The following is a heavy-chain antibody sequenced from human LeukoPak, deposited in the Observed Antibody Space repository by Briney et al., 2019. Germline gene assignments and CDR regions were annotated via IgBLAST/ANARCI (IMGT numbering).Heavy chain of an antibody. D-gene: IGHD6-13*01. J-gene: IGHJ5*02. CDR2: ISHSGST. CDR3: ARGLYTVIAASALTNWFDP. CDR1: GGSFSGYY. Sequence: PSETLSLTCAVYGGSFSGYYWSWIRQPPGKGLEWIGEISHSGSTNYNPSLKSRVTISVDTSKNQFSPKLSSVTAADTAVYYCARGLYTVIAASALTNWFDPWGQGTLVTVSS. V-gene: IGHV4-34*01.